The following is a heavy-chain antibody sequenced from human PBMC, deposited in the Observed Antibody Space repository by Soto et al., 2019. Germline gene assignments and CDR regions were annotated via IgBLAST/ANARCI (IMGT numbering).Heavy chain of an antibody. J-gene: IGHJ4*02. CDR3: TTGVGYCSSTSCYSTFDY. CDR2: IKSKTDGGTT. Sequence: GGSLRLSCAASGFTFSNAWMSWVRQAPGKGLEWVGRIKSKTDGGTTDYAAPVKGRFTISRDDSKNTLYLQMNSLKTEDTAVYYCTTGVGYCSSTSCYSTFDYWGQGTLVTVSS. V-gene: IGHV3-15*01. D-gene: IGHD2-2*02. CDR1: GFTFSNAW.